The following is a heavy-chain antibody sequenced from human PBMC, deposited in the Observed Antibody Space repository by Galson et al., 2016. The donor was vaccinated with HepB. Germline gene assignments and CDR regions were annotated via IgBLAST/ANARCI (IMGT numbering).Heavy chain of an antibody. J-gene: IGHJ3*02. D-gene: IGHD2-15*01. Sequence: SETLSLTCVVYGGSFSGYYWSWVRQPPGKGLEWIGEITRTGGTNYNPSLKSRVTISMDTSKNQLSLKVISVTAADTAVYFCARGQTLGYCSCGSSYTWGDASDIWGQGTMITVSS. V-gene: IGHV4-34*01. CDR3: ARGQTLGYCSCGSSYTWGDASDI. CDR2: ITRTGGT. CDR1: GGSFSGYY.